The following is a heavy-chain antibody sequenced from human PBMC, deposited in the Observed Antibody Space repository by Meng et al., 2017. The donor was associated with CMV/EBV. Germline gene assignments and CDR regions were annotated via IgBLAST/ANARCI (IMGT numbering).Heavy chain of an antibody. CDR3: ARPLWSGYYYGMDV. Sequence: GESLKISRAASGFTFSSYWMHWVRQAPGKGLVWVSRINSDGSSTSYADSVKGRFTISRDNAKNTLYLQMNSLRAEDTAVYYCARPLWSGYYYGMDVWGQGTTVTVSS. J-gene: IGHJ6*02. CDR2: INSDGSST. D-gene: IGHD3-3*01. CDR1: GFTFSSYW. V-gene: IGHV3-74*01.